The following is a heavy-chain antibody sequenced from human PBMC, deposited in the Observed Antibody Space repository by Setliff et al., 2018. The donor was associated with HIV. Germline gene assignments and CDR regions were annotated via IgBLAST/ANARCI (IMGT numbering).Heavy chain of an antibody. CDR1: GYSFTSFW. Sequence: PGESLKISCKGSGYSFTSFWIAWARQMPGKGLEWMGIIYPGDSDTRYSPSFQGQVTISADKSISTAYLQWSSLEASDTAMYYCARLVVICRDYFYHYYMDVWGKGTTVTVSS. CDR2: IYPGDSDT. CDR3: ARLVVICRDYFYHYYMDV. J-gene: IGHJ6*03. D-gene: IGHD2-15*01. V-gene: IGHV5-51*01.